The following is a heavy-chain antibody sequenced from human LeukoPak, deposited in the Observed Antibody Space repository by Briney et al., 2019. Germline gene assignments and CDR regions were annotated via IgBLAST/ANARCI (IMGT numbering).Heavy chain of an antibody. V-gene: IGHV1-24*01. CDR2: INPEDGEK. CDR1: GYTVSELS. J-gene: IGHJ6*03. Sequence: GASVKVSCKVSGYTVSELSIYWVRQAPGKGLEWMGGINPEDGEKIYVQKFQGRVTITRNTSISTAYMEVSSLRSEDTAVYYCAKGRWDETLDYDFWSRGPEYYYMDVWGKGTTVTVSS. D-gene: IGHD3-3*01. CDR3: AKGRWDETLDYDFWSRGPEYYYMDV.